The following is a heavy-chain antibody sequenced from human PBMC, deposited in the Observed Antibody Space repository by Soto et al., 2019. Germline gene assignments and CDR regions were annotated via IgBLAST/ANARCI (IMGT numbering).Heavy chain of an antibody. CDR1: GFTFTDAW. CDR2: VKSQIDGGTT. V-gene: IGHV3-15*01. J-gene: IGHJ5*01. D-gene: IGHD6-6*01. Sequence: EVQLVESGGGSAKPGGSVRLSCAASGFTFTDAWMNWVRQVPGEGLEWVGHVKSQIDGGTTDSAAALDGRVTISRDDSKNRVYLQLNRLRTDDTAVYYCATGSARFDFWGQGTLVTVSS. CDR3: ATGSARFDF.